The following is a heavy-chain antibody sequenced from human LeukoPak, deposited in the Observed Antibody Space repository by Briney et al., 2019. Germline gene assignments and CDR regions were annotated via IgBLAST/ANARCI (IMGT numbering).Heavy chain of an antibody. Sequence: GGTLRHSCVASRFTFSNYVMAWVRQAPGTGLESFSSIIGNGDSTYYADSVQGRFTISRDNSKNTPNLQMNSMRADETAIYYCEKGSKGTYDYWGQGTLVTVSS. V-gene: IGHV3-23*01. CDR3: EKGSKGTYDY. CDR2: IIGNGDST. CDR1: RFTFSNYV. J-gene: IGHJ4*02.